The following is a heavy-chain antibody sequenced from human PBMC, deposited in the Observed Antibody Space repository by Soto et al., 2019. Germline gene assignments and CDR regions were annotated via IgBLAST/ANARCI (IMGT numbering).Heavy chain of an antibody. D-gene: IGHD1-26*01. CDR2: ISGDSGNT. J-gene: IGHJ3*02. CDR3: ASATNGATTGAFDI. V-gene: IGHV1-18*04. Sequence: ASVKVSCKASGYTFANYAMQWVRQAPGQRLEWMGWISGDSGNTNYAQNLQGRLTMTTDTSTSTAYMELRSLRSDDTAVYYCASATNGATTGAFDIWGQGTMVTVSS. CDR1: GYTFANYA.